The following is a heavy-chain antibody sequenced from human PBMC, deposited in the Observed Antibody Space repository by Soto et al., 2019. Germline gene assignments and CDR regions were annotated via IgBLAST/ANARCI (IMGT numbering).Heavy chain of an antibody. V-gene: IGHV1-69*01. CDR1: GGTFSSYA. J-gene: IGHJ6*02. D-gene: IGHD2-2*01. Sequence: QVQLVQSGAEVKKPGSSVNAPCKASGGTFSSYAISWVRQAPGQGLEWMGGIIPISGTANYAQKFQGRVTITADESTSTAYMELSSLRSEDTAVYYCARSQGSSTSLEIYYYYYYGMDVWGQGTTVTVSS. CDR2: IIPISGTA. CDR3: ARSQGSSTSLEIYYYYYYGMDV.